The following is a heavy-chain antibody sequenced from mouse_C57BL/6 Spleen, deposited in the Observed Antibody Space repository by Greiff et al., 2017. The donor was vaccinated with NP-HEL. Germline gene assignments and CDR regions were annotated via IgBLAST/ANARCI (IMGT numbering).Heavy chain of an antibody. CDR1: GYAFSSSW. V-gene: IGHV1-82*01. CDR2: IYPGDGDT. CDR3: EVDYGTYAMDY. J-gene: IGHJ4*01. Sequence: QVQLQQSGPELVKPGASVKISCKASGYAFSSSWMNWVKQRPGKGLEWIGRIYPGDGDTNYNGKFKGKATLTADKSSSTAYMQLSSLTSEDSAVYVCEVDYGTYAMDYWGKGTSVTVSS. D-gene: IGHD2-1*01.